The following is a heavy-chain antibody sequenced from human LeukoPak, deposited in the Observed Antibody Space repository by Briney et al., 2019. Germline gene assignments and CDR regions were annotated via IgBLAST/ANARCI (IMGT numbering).Heavy chain of an antibody. D-gene: IGHD2-2*02. J-gene: IGHJ6*03. Sequence: GGSLRLSCAASGFTFSSYSMNWVRQAPGKGLEWVSSISSSYIYYADSVKGRFTISRDNAKNSLYLQMNSLRAEDTAVYYCTTSNPGSPYCSSTSCYRSFYYYYYMDVWGKGTTVTISS. CDR1: GFTFSSYS. V-gene: IGHV3-21*01. CDR3: TTSNPGSPYCSSTSCYRSFYYYYYMDV. CDR2: ISSSYI.